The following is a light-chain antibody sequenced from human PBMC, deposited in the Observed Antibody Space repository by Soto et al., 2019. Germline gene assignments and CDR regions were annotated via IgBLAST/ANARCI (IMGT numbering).Light chain of an antibody. V-gene: IGLV2-14*01. CDR1: SSDVGGYTY. Sequence: QSVLTQPASVSGSPGQSITISCTGTSSDVGGYTYVSWYQQHPDKAPKLMLYEVSNRPSGVSNRFSGSKYGNTASLTISGLQAEDEADYYCSAYTSSSTSVFGTGTKLTVL. CDR3: SAYTSSSTSV. CDR2: EVS. J-gene: IGLJ1*01.